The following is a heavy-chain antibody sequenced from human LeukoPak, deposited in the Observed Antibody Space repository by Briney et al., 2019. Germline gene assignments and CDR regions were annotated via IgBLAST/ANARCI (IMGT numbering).Heavy chain of an antibody. Sequence: GGSLRLSCAVSGFTFSSYSMNWVRQAPGKGLEWVSSISSSSSYISYADSVKGRFTISRDNAKKSLYLQMNSLRAEDTAVYYCASHKYGDGDYWGQGTLVTVSS. J-gene: IGHJ4*02. CDR2: ISSSSSYI. D-gene: IGHD4-17*01. CDR1: GFTFSSYS. CDR3: ASHKYGDGDY. V-gene: IGHV3-21*01.